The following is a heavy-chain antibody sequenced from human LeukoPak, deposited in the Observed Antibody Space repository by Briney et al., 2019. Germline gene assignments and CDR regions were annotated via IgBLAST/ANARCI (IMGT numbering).Heavy chain of an antibody. CDR1: GYTFISYG. Sequence: GASVKVSCKASGYTFISYGVSWVRQAPGQGLEWMGWISAYNGNTNYAQKLQGRVTMTTDTSTSTAYMELRSLRSDDTAVYYCARDSSGYRLDYWGQGTLVTVSS. J-gene: IGHJ4*02. CDR3: ARDSSGYRLDY. D-gene: IGHD3-22*01. CDR2: ISAYNGNT. V-gene: IGHV1-18*04.